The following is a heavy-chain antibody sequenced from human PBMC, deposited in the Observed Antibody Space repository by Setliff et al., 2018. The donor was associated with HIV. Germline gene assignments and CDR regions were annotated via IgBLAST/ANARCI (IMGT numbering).Heavy chain of an antibody. CDR2: FSWDGSST. V-gene: IGHV3-43*01. J-gene: IGHJ3*02. CDR3: AREYGYSYANDAVEI. Sequence: GGSLRLSCGASGFTFDNYTMHWVRQVPGKGLEWLSLFSWDGSSTYYADAVKGRFTISRDNSKESLYLQMNSLTTEDTALYYCAREYGYSYANDAVEIWGQGTMVTVSS. CDR1: GFTFDNYT. D-gene: IGHD5-18*01.